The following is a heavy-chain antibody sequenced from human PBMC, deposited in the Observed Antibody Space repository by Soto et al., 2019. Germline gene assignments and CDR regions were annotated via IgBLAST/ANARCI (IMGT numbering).Heavy chain of an antibody. CDR1: GFNFNNAW. V-gene: IGHV3-15*07. CDR2: IKGKTGGETI. CDR3: TTDFNYDY. J-gene: IGHJ4*02. Sequence: GGSLRVSCAASGFNFNNAWMNWVRQAPGKGLEWVGRIKGKTGGETIDYAAPVKGRFIISRDNLNGTLFLQMNSLTTEDTAVYYCTTDFNYDYWGQGTLVTVSS.